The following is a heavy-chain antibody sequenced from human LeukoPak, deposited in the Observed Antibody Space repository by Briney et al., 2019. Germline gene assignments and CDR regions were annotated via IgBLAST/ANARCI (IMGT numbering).Heavy chain of an antibody. V-gene: IGHV3-7*01. CDR1: GFTFSSYW. CDR2: IKQDGSEK. CDR3: ARVEYSSSSLTPAPPDY. D-gene: IGHD6-6*01. J-gene: IGHJ4*02. Sequence: GGSLRLSCAASGFTFSSYWMSWVRQAPGKGLEWVANIKQDGSEKYYVDSVKGRFTISRDNAKNSLYLQMNSLRAEDTAVYYCARVEYSSSSLTPAPPDYWGQGTLVTVSS.